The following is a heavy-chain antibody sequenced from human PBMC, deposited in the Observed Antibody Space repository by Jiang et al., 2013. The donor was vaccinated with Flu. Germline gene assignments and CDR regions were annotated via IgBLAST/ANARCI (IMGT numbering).Heavy chain of an antibody. J-gene: IGHJ6*02. D-gene: IGHD6-13*01. V-gene: IGHV3-15*01. Sequence: RFTISRDDSKTTLYLQMNSLKTEDTAVYYCTTLGQQLVLYYGMDVWGQGTTVTVSS. CDR3: TTLGQQLVLYYGMDV.